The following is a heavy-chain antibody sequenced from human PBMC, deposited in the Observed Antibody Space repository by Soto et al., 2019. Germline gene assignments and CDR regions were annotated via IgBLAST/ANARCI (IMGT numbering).Heavy chain of an antibody. CDR2: IIPILGIA. J-gene: IGHJ5*02. D-gene: IGHD3-10*01. V-gene: IGHV1-69*02. CDR1: GGTFSSYT. Sequence: QVQLVQSGAEVKKPGSSVKVSCKASGGTFSSYTISWVRQAPGQGLEWMGRIIPILGIANYAQKFQGRVTITADKSTSTAYMELSSLRSEDTAVYYCARHQEGPRGVDWFEHWGQGTLVTVSS. CDR3: ARHQEGPRGVDWFEH.